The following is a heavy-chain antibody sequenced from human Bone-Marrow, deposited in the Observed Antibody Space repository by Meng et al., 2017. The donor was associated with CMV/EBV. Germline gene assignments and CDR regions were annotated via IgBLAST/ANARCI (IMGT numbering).Heavy chain of an antibody. CDR2: IYPGDSDT. V-gene: IGHV5-51*01. D-gene: IGHD4-11*01. J-gene: IGHJ4*02. CDR1: GYTFTTYW. Sequence: GGSLRLSCKGSGYTFTTYWIGWVRQMPGKGLEWMGMIYPGDSDTRYSPSFQGQVTISADKSISTAYLQWSSLKASDTAMYYCARRGYNNYPTDYWGQGNLVNFAS. CDR3: ARRGYNNYPTDY.